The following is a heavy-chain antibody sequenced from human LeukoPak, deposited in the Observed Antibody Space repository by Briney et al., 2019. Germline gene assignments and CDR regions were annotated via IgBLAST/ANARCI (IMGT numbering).Heavy chain of an antibody. CDR3: ARELRNDFWKVAWFDP. Sequence: PGGSLRLSCAASGFTVSSNYMSWVRQAPGKGLGWVSVIYSGGSTYYADSVKGRFTISRDNSKNTLYLQMNSLRAEDTAVYYCARELRNDFWKVAWFDPWGQGTLVTVSS. V-gene: IGHV3-53*01. J-gene: IGHJ5*02. D-gene: IGHD3-3*01. CDR2: IYSGGST. CDR1: GFTVSSNY.